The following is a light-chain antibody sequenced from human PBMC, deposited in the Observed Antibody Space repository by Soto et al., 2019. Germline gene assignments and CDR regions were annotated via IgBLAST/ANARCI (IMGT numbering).Light chain of an antibody. CDR3: QSYDSSLRGSEV. CDR1: SSNIGAGYD. Sequence: QSVLTQPPSVSGAPGQRVTISCTGSSSNIGAGYDVHWYQQLPGTAPKLLIYGNTNRPSGVPDRFSGSKSGTSASLAITGLQGEDEGDYYCQSYDSSLRGSEVFGGGTQLTVL. V-gene: IGLV1-40*01. J-gene: IGLJ2*01. CDR2: GNT.